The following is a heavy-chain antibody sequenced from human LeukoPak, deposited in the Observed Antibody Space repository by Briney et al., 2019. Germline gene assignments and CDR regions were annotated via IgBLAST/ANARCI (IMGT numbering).Heavy chain of an antibody. V-gene: IGHV4-59*11. CDR3: ARVGGISVDNFDY. Sequence: SGILSLTCTVSGGSISSHYWSWIRQPPGKGLEWIGYIYYSGSTNYNPSLKSRVTISVDTSKNQFSLKLSSVTAADTAVYYCARVGGISVDNFDYWGQGTLVTVSS. J-gene: IGHJ4*02. CDR2: IYYSGST. CDR1: GGSISSHY. D-gene: IGHD4-23*01.